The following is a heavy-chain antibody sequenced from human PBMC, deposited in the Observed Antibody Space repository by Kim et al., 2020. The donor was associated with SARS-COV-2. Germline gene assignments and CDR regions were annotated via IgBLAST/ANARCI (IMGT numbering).Heavy chain of an antibody. CDR3: AKDREGGGHIFDF. J-gene: IGHJ4*02. CDR2: IRGGGVT. V-gene: IGHV3-23*01. Sequence: GGSLRLSCAASGITFDTYVMSWFRQAPGKGLEWVSAIRGGGVTYYADSVKGRFTISRDNSKNTLYLQMNSLRADDTALYHCAKDREGGGHIFDFWGQGTLVTVSS. D-gene: IGHD2-15*01. CDR1: GITFDTYV.